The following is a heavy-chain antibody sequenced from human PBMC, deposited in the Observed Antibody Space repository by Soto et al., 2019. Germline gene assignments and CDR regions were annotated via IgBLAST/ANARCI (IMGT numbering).Heavy chain of an antibody. CDR2: INPNSGGT. V-gene: IGHV1-2*02. CDR3: ARGLSKNNYNGMDV. CDR1: GYTFTGYY. J-gene: IGHJ6*02. Sequence: GASVKVSCKASGYTFTGYYMHWVRQAPGQGLEWMGWINPNSGGTNYAQKFQGRVTMTRDTSISTAYMELSRLRSDDTAVYYCARGLSKNNYNGMDVWGQGTTVTVSS.